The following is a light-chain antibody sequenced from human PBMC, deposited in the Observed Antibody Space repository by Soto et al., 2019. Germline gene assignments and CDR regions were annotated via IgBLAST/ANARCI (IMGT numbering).Light chain of an antibody. Sequence: QSALTQPASVSGSPGQSITISCTGTSSDVGGYNYVSWFQHHPGKAPKLMIYEVSNQPSGVSNRFSGSKSGNTASLTISGLQAEDEADYYCSSYTSSSTRVFGGGTKLTVL. J-gene: IGLJ3*02. CDR1: SSDVGGYNY. CDR2: EVS. CDR3: SSYTSSSTRV. V-gene: IGLV2-14*01.